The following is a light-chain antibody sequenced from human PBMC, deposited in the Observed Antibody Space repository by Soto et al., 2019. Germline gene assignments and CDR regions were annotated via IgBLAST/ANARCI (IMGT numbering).Light chain of an antibody. CDR2: DAS. CDR1: QSISSW. V-gene: IGKV1-5*01. J-gene: IGKJ5*01. Sequence: DIQMTQPPSTLSASVADRVTITCRASQSISSWLAWYQQKPGKAPKLLIYDASSLESGVPSRFSGSGSGTEFTLTISSLQPDDVATYYCQQYNSYPITLGQGTRLEIK. CDR3: QQYNSYPIT.